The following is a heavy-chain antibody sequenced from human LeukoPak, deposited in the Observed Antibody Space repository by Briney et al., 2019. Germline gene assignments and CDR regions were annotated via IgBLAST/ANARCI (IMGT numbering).Heavy chain of an antibody. J-gene: IGHJ5*02. CDR3: ARDSTMVRGDENWFDP. V-gene: IGHV4-39*07. D-gene: IGHD3-10*01. CDR1: GGSISSSSYY. CDR2: IYYSGST. Sequence: SETLSLTCTVSGGSISSSSYYWGWIRQPPGKGLEWIGSIYYSGSTYYNPSLKSRVTISVDTSKNQFSLKLSSVTAADTAVYYCARDSTMVRGDENWFDPWGQGTLVTVSS.